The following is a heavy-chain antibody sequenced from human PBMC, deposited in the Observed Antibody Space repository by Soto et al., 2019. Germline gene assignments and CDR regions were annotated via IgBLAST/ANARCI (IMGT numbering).Heavy chain of an antibody. D-gene: IGHD3-16*02. J-gene: IGHJ4*02. V-gene: IGHV2-26*01. CDR1: GFSLSNARMG. CDR3: ARIATRREYFCGSYRYTPQHTDY. CDR2: IFSNDEK. Sequence: SGPTLVNPTETLTLTCTASGFSLSNARMGVSWIRQPPGKALEWLAHIFSNDEKSYSTSLKSRLTISKDTSKSQVVLTMTNMDPVDTATYYCARIATRREYFCGSYRYTPQHTDYRGQRTLVTVSS.